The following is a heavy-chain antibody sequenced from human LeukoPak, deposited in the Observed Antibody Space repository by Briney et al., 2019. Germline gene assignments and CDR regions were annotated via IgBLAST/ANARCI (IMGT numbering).Heavy chain of an antibody. CDR3: ARGDYDFWSGYSNWFDP. D-gene: IGHD3-3*01. V-gene: IGHV1-8*03. CDR1: GYTFTSYY. Sequence: ASVKVSCKASGYTFTSYYINWVRQATGQGLEWMGWMNPNSGNTGYAQKFQGRVTITRNTSISTAYMELSSLRSEDTAVYYCARGDYDFWSGYSNWFDPWGQGTLVTVSS. CDR2: MNPNSGNT. J-gene: IGHJ5*02.